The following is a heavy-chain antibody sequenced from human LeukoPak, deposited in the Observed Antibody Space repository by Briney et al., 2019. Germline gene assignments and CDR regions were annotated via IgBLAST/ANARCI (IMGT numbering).Heavy chain of an antibody. CDR1: GFTVSSYP. Sequence: GGSLRLSCAASGFTVSSYPMAWVRQAPGQGLEWVSTISEGGGSTYYADSGKGRFTISRDTSKNTVYLQMNSLRADDTAVYHCARYCYASGRQNAFHIWGQGTRVTVSS. J-gene: IGHJ3*02. CDR2: ISEGGGST. CDR3: ARYCYASGRQNAFHI. V-gene: IGHV3-23*01. D-gene: IGHD3-10*01.